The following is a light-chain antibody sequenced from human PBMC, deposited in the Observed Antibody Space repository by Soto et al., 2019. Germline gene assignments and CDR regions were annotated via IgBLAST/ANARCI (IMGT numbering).Light chain of an antibody. CDR1: QTISNSY. CDR3: QVYGDSSPT. CDR2: GAS. J-gene: IGKJ1*01. Sequence: EIVLTQSPGTLSLSPGERATLSCRASQTISNSYSAWYQQKPGQAPRLLIYGASTRATGIPERFSGSGSGTDFTLTISRLEPGDFAVYYCQVYGDSSPTFGQGTKLEIK. V-gene: IGKV3-20*01.